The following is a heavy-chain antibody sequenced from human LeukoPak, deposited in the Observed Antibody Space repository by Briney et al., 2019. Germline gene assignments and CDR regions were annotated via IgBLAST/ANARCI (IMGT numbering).Heavy chain of an antibody. D-gene: IGHD3-22*01. CDR3: AKGSDDSSGYYYRYYYYYLDV. CDR1: GFTFSSYA. J-gene: IGHJ6*03. CDR2: ISCNGDST. V-gene: IGHV3-23*01. Sequence: GGSLRLSCAASGFTFSSYAMSWVRQAPGKGLEWVSSISCNGDSTNYSDPVKGRFTISRDNSNNTLYLQKNSLRAEDTDVYYCAKGSDDSSGYYYRYYYYYLDVWGKGTTVTVSS.